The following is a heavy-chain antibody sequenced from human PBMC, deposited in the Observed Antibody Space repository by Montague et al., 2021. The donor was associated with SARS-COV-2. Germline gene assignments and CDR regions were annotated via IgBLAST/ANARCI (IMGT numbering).Heavy chain of an antibody. CDR3: AREGDSSSWSEYYFDY. V-gene: IGHV3-21*01. Sequence: SLRLSCAASGFTFSSYSMNWVRQAPGKGLEWVSSISSSSSYIYYADSVKGRFTISRDNAKNSLYLQMNSLRAEDTAVYYCAREGDSSSWSEYYFDYWGQGTLVTVSS. D-gene: IGHD6-13*01. CDR1: GFTFSSYS. J-gene: IGHJ4*02. CDR2: ISSSSSYI.